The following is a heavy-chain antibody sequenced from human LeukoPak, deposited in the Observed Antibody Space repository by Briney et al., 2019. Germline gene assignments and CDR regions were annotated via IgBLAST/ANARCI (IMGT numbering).Heavy chain of an antibody. CDR1: GFTFCDYA. J-gene: IGHJ4*02. D-gene: IGHD3-16*02. Sequence: GGSLRLSCTASGFTFCDYAMSWVRQAPGKGLEWVGFIRSKAYGGTTEYAASVKGRFTISRDDSKSIAYLQMNSLKTEDTAVYYCTRDHYDYVWGSYPHFDYWGQGTLVTVSS. V-gene: IGHV3-49*04. CDR3: TRDHYDYVWGSYPHFDY. CDR2: IRSKAYGGTT.